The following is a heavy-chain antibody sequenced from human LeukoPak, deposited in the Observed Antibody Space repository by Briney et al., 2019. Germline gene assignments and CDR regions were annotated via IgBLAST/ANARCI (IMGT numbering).Heavy chain of an antibody. V-gene: IGHV3-23*01. Sequence: GGSLRLSCAASGYTFSSDGISWVRQAPGEGGEWVSAICVSGGSTYYADSVKGRCTISRDNSKNTLSLQMDSLRAEDTAVYYCARRGAEVGTTVAPGDCWGQGTLLTVSS. CDR1: GYTFSSDG. D-gene: IGHD1-26*01. CDR3: ARRGAEVGTTVAPGDC. J-gene: IGHJ4*02. CDR2: ICVSGGST.